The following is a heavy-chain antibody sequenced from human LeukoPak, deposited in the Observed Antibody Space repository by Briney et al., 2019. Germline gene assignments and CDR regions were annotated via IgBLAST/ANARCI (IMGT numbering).Heavy chain of an antibody. CDR3: AREFLWSGESIGGGFDP. CDR1: GFTFSSYS. CDR2: ISSSSGYI. D-gene: IGHD3-10*01. Sequence: GGSLRLSCAASGFTFSSYSMNWVRQAPGKGLEWVSSISSSSGYIYYADSVKGRFTISRDNAKNSLYLQMNSLRAEDTAVYYCAREFLWSGESIGGGFDPWGQGTLVTVSS. J-gene: IGHJ5*02. V-gene: IGHV3-21*01.